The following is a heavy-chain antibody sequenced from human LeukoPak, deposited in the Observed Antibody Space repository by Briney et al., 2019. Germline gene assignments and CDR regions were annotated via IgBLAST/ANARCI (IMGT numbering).Heavy chain of an antibody. CDR3: ARVFRQWLVRNAFDI. D-gene: IGHD6-19*01. CDR1: GYTFTGYY. CDR2: INPNSGGT. V-gene: IGHV1-2*02. J-gene: IGHJ3*02. Sequence: ASVKVSCKASGYTFTGYYMHWMRQAPGQGLEWMGWINPNSGGTNYAQKFQGRVTMTRDTSISTAYMELSRLRSDDTAVYYCARVFRQWLVRNAFDIWGQGTMVTVSS.